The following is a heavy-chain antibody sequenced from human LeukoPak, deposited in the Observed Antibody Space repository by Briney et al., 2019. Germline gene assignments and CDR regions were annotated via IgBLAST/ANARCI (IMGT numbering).Heavy chain of an antibody. J-gene: IGHJ6*02. D-gene: IGHD3-9*01. Sequence: SVKVSCKASGGTFSSYAISWVRQAPGQGLEWMGGIIPIFGTANYAQKFQGRVTITADESTSTAYMELSSLRSEDTAVYYCARDIYFGILTGSDYYGMDVWGQGTTVTVSS. CDR2: IIPIFGTA. V-gene: IGHV1-69*13. CDR3: ARDIYFGILTGSDYYGMDV. CDR1: GGTFSSYA.